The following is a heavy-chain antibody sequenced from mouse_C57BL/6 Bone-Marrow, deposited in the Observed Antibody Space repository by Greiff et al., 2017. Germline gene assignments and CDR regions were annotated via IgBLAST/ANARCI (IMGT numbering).Heavy chain of an antibody. CDR1: GYTFTSYG. D-gene: IGHD1-1*01. J-gene: IGHJ2*01. V-gene: IGHV1-81*01. CDR3: ASGGGLLSTVVDDVDY. CDR2: IYPRSGNT. Sequence: QVQLQQSGAELARPGASVKLSCKASGYTFTSYGISWVKQRTGQGLEWIGEIYPRSGNTNYNEKFKGKATLTADTSSSTASMELRSLTSEDSAVXFCASGGGLLSTVVDDVDYWGQGTTLTVSS.